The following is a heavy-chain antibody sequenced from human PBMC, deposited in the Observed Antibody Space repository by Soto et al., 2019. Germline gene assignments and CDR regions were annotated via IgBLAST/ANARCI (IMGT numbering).Heavy chain of an antibody. V-gene: IGHV3-74*01. Sequence: EVQLVEAGGDLVQPGGSLRLSCVASGFTISNYWMHWVRQAPGKGLIWVSRISPDGSTTNYADSVKGRFTISRDNAKNTLCLQMDSLRAEDTALYYCTRVISGSAGLFDYWGHGTLVTVSS. CDR2: ISPDGSTT. CDR3: TRVISGSAGLFDY. J-gene: IGHJ4*01. D-gene: IGHD1-26*01. CDR1: GFTISNYW.